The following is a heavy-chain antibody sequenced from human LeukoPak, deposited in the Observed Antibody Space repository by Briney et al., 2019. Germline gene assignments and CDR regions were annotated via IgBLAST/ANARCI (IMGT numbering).Heavy chain of an antibody. Sequence: GGFLRFSCVASGFTFSDYYMTWIRQAPGKGLEWVSYISSSGSDIYNADSVKGRFTISRDNAKNSLYLQMKSLRADDMAVYYCARDPYGSGRKGSWGQGTLVTGSS. D-gene: IGHD3-10*01. CDR3: ARDPYGSGRKGS. CDR1: GFTFSDYY. CDR2: ISSSGSDI. J-gene: IGHJ5*02. V-gene: IGHV3-11*04.